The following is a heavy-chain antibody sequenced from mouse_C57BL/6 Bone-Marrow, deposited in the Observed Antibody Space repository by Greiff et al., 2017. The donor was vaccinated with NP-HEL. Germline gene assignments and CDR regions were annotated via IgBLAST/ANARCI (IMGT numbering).Heavy chain of an antibody. D-gene: IGHD2-3*01. Sequence: VQVVESGAELVKPGASVKISCKASGYAFSSYWMNWVKQRPGKGLEWIGQIYPGDGDTNYNGKFKGKATLTADKSSSTAYMQLSSLTSEDSAVYFCASRDGYTFDYWGQGTTLTVSS. V-gene: IGHV1-80*01. J-gene: IGHJ2*01. CDR2: IYPGDGDT. CDR3: ASRDGYTFDY. CDR1: GYAFSSYW.